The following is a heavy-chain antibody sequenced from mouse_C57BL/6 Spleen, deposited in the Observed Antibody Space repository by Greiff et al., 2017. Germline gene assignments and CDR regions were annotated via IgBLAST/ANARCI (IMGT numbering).Heavy chain of an antibody. D-gene: IGHD2-3*01. CDR2: INPSNGYT. V-gene: IGHV1-4*01. CDR3: ETIDGYYFDY. Sequence: QVQLQQSGAELARPGASVKMSCKASGYTFTSYTMHWVKQRPGQGLEWIGYINPSNGYTKYNQKFKDTATLTADKSSSTAYMQLSSLTSEDSAVYYCETIDGYYFDYWGQGTTLTVSS. CDR1: GYTFTSYT. J-gene: IGHJ2*01.